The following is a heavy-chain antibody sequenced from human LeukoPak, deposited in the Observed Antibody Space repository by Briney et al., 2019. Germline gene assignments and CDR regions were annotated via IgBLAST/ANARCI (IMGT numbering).Heavy chain of an antibody. J-gene: IGHJ3*02. CDR2: ISGSGGST. Sequence: GGSLRLSCAASGFTFSSYAMSWVRQAPGKGLEWVSAISGSGGSTYYADSVKGRFPISRDNSKNTLYLQMNSLRAEDTAVYYCAKGVTYYYDSSGYRNDAFDIWGQGTMVTVSS. D-gene: IGHD3-22*01. CDR1: GFTFSSYA. CDR3: AKGVTYYYDSSGYRNDAFDI. V-gene: IGHV3-23*01.